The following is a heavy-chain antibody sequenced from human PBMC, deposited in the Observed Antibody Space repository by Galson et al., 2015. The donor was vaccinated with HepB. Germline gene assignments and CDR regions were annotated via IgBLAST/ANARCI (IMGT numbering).Heavy chain of an antibody. J-gene: IGHJ4*02. CDR3: ASTGDNYCDSSGPPDY. Sequence: QSGAEVKKPGESLKISCTGSGYSFTSYWIGWVRQMPGKGLEWMGIIYPGDSDTRYSPSFQGQVTISADKSISTAYLQWSSLKASDTAMYYCASTGDNYCDSSGPPDYWGQGTLVTVSS. CDR2: IYPGDSDT. V-gene: IGHV5-51*01. CDR1: GYSFTSYW. D-gene: IGHD3-22*01.